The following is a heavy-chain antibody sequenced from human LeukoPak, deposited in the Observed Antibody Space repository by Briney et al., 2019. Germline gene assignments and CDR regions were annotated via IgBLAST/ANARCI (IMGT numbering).Heavy chain of an antibody. CDR1: GFTFSDYY. CDR3: ASAHAAYGSGSYYNVDFDY. D-gene: IGHD3-10*01. V-gene: IGHV3-11*04. CDR2: ISSSGSTI. J-gene: IGHJ4*02. Sequence: PGGSLRLSCAASGFTFSDYYMSWIRQAPGKGLEWVSYISSSGSTIYYADSVKGRFTISRDNSKNTLYLQMNSLRAEDTAVYYCASAHAAYGSGSYYNVDFDYWGQGTLVTVSS.